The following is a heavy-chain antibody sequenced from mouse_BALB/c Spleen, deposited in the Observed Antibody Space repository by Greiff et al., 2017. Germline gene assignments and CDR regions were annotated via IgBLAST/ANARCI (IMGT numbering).Heavy chain of an antibody. V-gene: IGHV1S81*02. CDR2: INPSNGGT. D-gene: IGHD2-2*01. Sequence: VQLQQSGAELVKPGASVKLSCKASGYTFTSYYMYWVKQRPGQGLEWIGEINPSNGGTNFNEKFKSKATLTVDKSSSTAYMQLSSLTSEDSAVYYCTRGGYYDAMDYWGQGTSVTVSS. CDR3: TRGGYYDAMDY. CDR1: GYTFTSYY. J-gene: IGHJ4*01.